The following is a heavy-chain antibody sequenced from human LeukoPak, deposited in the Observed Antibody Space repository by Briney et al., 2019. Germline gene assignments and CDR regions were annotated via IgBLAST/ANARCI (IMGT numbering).Heavy chain of an antibody. CDR1: GGSISDTHW. CDR2: IYKSGTP. D-gene: IGHD3/OR15-3a*01. V-gene: IGHV4-4*02. CDR3: GRGGTVFYNFDS. Sequence: PSETLSLTCAVSGGSISDTHWWSWVRQPPGKGLEWIGEIYKSGTPNYNPSLKSRVTISVDTSKDHFSLKLSSVTAADTAVYYFGRGGTVFYNFDSGGQGTLVTASS. J-gene: IGHJ4*02.